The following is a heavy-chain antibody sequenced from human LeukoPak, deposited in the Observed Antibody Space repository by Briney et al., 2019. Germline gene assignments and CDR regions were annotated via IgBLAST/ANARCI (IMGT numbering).Heavy chain of an antibody. CDR3: ATALTYYYTSGSYYYDAFDI. V-gene: IGHV1-18*01. CDR2: ISAYNGNT. J-gene: IGHJ3*02. CDR1: GYTFTSYG. Sequence: ASVKVSCKAFGYTFTSYGISWVQQAPGQGLEWMGWISAYNGNTNYAQKLQGRVTMTTDTSTSTAYMELRSLRSDDTAVYYCATALTYYYTSGSYYYDAFDIWGQGTMVTVSS. D-gene: IGHD3-10*01.